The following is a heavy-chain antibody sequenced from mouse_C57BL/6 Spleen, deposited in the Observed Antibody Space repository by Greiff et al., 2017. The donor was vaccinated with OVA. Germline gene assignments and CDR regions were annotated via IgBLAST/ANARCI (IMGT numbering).Heavy chain of an antibody. CDR1: GYTFTSYW. D-gene: IGHD2-5*01. V-gene: IGHV1-69*01. J-gene: IGHJ2*01. CDR3: AKDSSNDYVDY. Sequence: QVQLQQPGAELVMPGASVKLSCKASGYTFTSYWMHWVKQRPGQGLEWIGEIDPSDSYTNYNQKFKGKSTLTVDKSSSTAYMQLSSLTSEDSAVSYCAKDSSNDYVDYWGQGTTLTVSS. CDR2: IDPSDSYT.